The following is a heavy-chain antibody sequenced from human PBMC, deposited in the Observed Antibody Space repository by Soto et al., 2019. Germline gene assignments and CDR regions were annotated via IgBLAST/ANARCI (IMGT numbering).Heavy chain of an antibody. V-gene: IGHV5-51*01. CDR3: ATHSGYYDFWSGYSNAFDI. D-gene: IGHD3-3*01. Sequence: GESLKISCKGSGYSFTSYWIGWVRQMPGKGLEWMGIIYPGDSDTRYSPSFQGQVTISADKSISTAYLQWSSLKASDTAMYYCATHSGYYDFWSGYSNAFDIWGQGTMVTVSS. CDR1: GYSFTSYW. J-gene: IGHJ3*02. CDR2: IYPGDSDT.